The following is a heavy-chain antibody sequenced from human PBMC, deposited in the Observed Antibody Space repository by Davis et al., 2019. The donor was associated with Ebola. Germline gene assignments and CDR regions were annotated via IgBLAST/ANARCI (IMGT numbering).Heavy chain of an antibody. CDR1: GFTFSSYA. D-gene: IGHD1-26*01. J-gene: IGHJ4*02. Sequence: GESLKISCAASGFTFSSYAMHWVRQAPGKGLEWVAVISYDGSNKYYADSVKGRFTISRDNSKNTLYLQMNSLRAEDTAVYYCARDSVVGFDYWGQGTLVTVSS. CDR3: ARDSVVGFDY. V-gene: IGHV3-30-3*01. CDR2: ISYDGSNK.